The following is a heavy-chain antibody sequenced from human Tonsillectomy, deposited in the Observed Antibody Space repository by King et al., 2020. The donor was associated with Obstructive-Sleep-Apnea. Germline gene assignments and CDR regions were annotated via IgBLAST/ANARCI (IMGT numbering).Heavy chain of an antibody. V-gene: IGHV3-73*01. D-gene: IGHD1-1*01. CDR2: VSNKANGYAT. J-gene: IGHJ4*02. Sequence: VQLVESGGGLVQPGGSLKLSCAASGFTFSGSTMHWVRQASGKGLEWVGRVSNKANGYATLYAASVKGRVTISRDDSKNTAYLQMNSLKTEDTAVYYCTRRKTTTAKGFDSWGQGTLVTVSS. CDR1: GFTFSGST. CDR3: TRRKTTTAKGFDS.